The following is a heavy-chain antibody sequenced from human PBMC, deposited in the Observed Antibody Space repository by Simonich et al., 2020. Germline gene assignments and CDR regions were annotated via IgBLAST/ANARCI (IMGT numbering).Heavy chain of an antibody. V-gene: IGHV1-2*06. D-gene: IGHD3-10*01. Sequence: GAEVKKPGASVKVSCKASGYTFTGYYMPWVRQAPGQGLEWMGRINPNSGGTNYAQKFQGRVTMTRDTSISTAYMELSRLRSDDTAVYYGARVPGIYYYYGMDVWGQGTTVTVSS. CDR3: ARVPGIYYYYGMDV. CDR2: INPNSGGT. CDR1: GYTFTGYY. J-gene: IGHJ6*02.